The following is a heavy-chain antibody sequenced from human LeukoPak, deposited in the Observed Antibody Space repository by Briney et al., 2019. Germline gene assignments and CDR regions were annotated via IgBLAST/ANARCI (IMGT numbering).Heavy chain of an antibody. Sequence: PSETLSLTCTVTGGSISSYYWSWIRQPAGKGLEWIGRIYTSGSTNYNPSLKSRVTMSVDTSKNQFSLKLSSVIAADTAVYYCARGPYKLRGXXXYRGXDYWGXGTXXTVSX. CDR1: GGSISSYY. V-gene: IGHV4-4*07. CDR2: IYTSGST. CDR3: ARGPYKLRGXXXYRGXDY. D-gene: IGHD4-23*01. J-gene: IGHJ4*01.